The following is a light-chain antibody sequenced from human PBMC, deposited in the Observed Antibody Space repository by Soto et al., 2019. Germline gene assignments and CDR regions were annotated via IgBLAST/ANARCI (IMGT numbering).Light chain of an antibody. CDR2: GNI. V-gene: IGLV1-40*01. CDR1: SSNIGAGYD. Sequence: QSVLTQPPSVSGAPGQRVTISCTGSSSNIGAGYDVHWYQQRPGTAPKLLIFGNINRPSGVPDRFSGSKSGTSASLAITGLQAEDEGDYYCSSYSDTNICVFGTGTKVTVL. J-gene: IGLJ1*01. CDR3: SSYSDTNICV.